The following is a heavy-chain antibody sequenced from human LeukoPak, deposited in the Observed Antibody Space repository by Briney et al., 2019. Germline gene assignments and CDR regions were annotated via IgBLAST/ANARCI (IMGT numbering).Heavy chain of an antibody. J-gene: IGHJ3*01. CDR3: AKLIGADAFDF. V-gene: IGHV3-53*01. Sequence: GGSLRLSCAASGFTVSSNYMSWVRQAPGKGLEWVSVIYSGGSTYYADSVKGRFTISRDNSKNTVYLQMSSLRVEDTAVYYCAKLIGADAFDFWGQGTIVTVSS. CDR1: GFTVSSNY. D-gene: IGHD2-8*01. CDR2: IYSGGST.